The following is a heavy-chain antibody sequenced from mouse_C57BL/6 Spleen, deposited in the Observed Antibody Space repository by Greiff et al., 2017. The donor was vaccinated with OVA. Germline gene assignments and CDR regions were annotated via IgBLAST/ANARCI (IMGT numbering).Heavy chain of an antibody. Sequence: QVQLKQSGAELARPGASVKLSCKASGYTFTSYGISWVKQRTGQGLEWIGEIYPRSGNTYYNEKFKGKATLTADKSSSTAYMELRSLTSEDSAVYFCASHRLDSSGPFDYWGQGTTLTVSS. J-gene: IGHJ2*01. V-gene: IGHV1-81*01. CDR3: ASHRLDSSGPFDY. CDR1: GYTFTSYG. CDR2: IYPRSGNT. D-gene: IGHD3-2*02.